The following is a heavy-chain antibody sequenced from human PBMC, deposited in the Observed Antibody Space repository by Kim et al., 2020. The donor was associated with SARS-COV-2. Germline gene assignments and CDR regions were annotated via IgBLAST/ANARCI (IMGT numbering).Heavy chain of an antibody. CDR3: ARERIAARRVDY. D-gene: IGHD6-6*01. J-gene: IGHJ4*02. V-gene: IGHV4-39*07. Sequence: YYTPSLKSRVTISVDTSKNQFSLKLSSVTAADTAVYYCARERIAARRVDYWGQGTLVTVSS.